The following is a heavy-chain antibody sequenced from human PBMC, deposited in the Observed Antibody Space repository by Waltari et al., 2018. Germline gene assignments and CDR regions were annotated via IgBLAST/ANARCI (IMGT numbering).Heavy chain of an antibody. D-gene: IGHD6-13*01. CDR2: IYHSGST. CDR1: GYSISSGYY. V-gene: IGHV4-38-2*01. CDR3: ARGDSSSWYFRLYWFDP. Sequence: QVQLQESGPGLVKPSETLSLTCAVSGYSISSGYYWGWIRQPPEKGLEWIGSIYHSGSTHYNPSLKSRVTISVDTSKNQFSLKLSSVTAADTAVYYCARGDSSSWYFRLYWFDPWGQGTLVTVSS. J-gene: IGHJ5*02.